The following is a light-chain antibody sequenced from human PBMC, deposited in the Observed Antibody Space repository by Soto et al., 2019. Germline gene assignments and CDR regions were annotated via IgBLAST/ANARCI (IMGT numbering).Light chain of an antibody. CDR2: RDS. Sequence: SYELSQPLSVSVALGQTATITCGGNNIGSKNVHWYQQKPGQAPVLVIYRDSNRPSGIPERFSGSNSGNTATLTISRARAGDEADYFCQVWDTSTAVFGGGTKVTVL. V-gene: IGLV3-9*01. J-gene: IGLJ3*02. CDR1: NIGSKN. CDR3: QVWDTSTAV.